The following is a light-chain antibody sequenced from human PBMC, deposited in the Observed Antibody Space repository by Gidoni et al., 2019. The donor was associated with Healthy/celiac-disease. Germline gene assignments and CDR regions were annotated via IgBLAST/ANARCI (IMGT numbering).Light chain of an antibody. V-gene: IGLV2-14*03. Sequence: QSALTQPASVSGSPGQSITISCTGTSSDVGGYNYVYWYQQHPGSAPKLMIYDVSNRPSGVSNRFSGSKSGNKASLTISGLQAEDEADYYCSSYTSSSTFYVFGTGTKVTVL. CDR3: SSYTSSSTFYV. J-gene: IGLJ1*01. CDR2: DVS. CDR1: SSDVGGYNY.